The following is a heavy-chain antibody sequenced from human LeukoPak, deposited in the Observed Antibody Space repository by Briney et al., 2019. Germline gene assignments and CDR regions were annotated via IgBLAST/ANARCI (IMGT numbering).Heavy chain of an antibody. CDR1: GYTFTNYG. CDR3: ARGGLELTGGEYYFDY. V-gene: IGHV1-3*01. D-gene: IGHD1-7*01. J-gene: IGHJ4*02. Sequence: ASVKVSCKASGYTFTNYGFSWVRQAPGQRLEWMGWINAGNGNTKYSQKFQGRVTITRDTSASTAYMELSSLRSEDTAVYYCARGGLELTGGEYYFDYWGQGTLVTVSS. CDR2: INAGNGNT.